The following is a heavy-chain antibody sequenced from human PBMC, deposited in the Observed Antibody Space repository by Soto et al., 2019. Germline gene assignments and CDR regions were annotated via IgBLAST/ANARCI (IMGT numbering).Heavy chain of an antibody. D-gene: IGHD3-22*01. CDR3: AKVGTYDSSGYSSTVLS. V-gene: IGHV3-23*01. J-gene: IGHJ4*02. Sequence: GGSLRLSCAASGFTFSSYVMTWVRQAPGKGLEWVSAISGSGTNTYYANSVKGRFTISRDNPKNTLNLQMNSLRAEDTAFYYCAKVGTYDSSGYSSTVLSRGQGTLVTVSS. CDR2: ISGSGTNT. CDR1: GFTFSSYV.